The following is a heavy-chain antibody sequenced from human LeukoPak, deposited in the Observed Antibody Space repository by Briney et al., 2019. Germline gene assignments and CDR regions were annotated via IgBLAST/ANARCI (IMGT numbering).Heavy chain of an antibody. V-gene: IGHV3-48*01. CDR1: GFPFIEYS. Sequence: GGSLRLSCTASGFPFIEYSMNWVRQAPGKGLEWISYIGIDSGNTKYADSVRGRFTISADKAKNSLYLQMNSLRVEDTAVYYCARDHNYAFDNWGQGTLVSVAS. D-gene: IGHD1-1*01. J-gene: IGHJ4*02. CDR2: IGIDSGNT. CDR3: ARDHNYAFDN.